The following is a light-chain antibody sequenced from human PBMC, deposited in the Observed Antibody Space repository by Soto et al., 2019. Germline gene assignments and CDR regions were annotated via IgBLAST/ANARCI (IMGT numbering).Light chain of an antibody. V-gene: IGKV1-5*01. Sequence: TQMTQYASTLSASVEDRVTITCLASQSTNTLLAWYEQKPGTAPKRLLYDAYSLEGGVPSRFSASGSGTEFTLTISSLQPDDLATYYCQQYISYPYTFGQGTKVEIK. CDR3: QQYISYPYT. J-gene: IGKJ2*01. CDR1: QSTNTL. CDR2: DAY.